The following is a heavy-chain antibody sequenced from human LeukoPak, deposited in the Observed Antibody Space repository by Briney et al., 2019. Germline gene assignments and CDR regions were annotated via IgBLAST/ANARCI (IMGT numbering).Heavy chain of an antibody. D-gene: IGHD5-24*01. J-gene: IGHJ6*02. V-gene: IGHV3-53*01. CDR1: GFTVSSNY. CDR3: ASSRWLQSYYYGMDV. Sequence: GGSLRLSCAASGFTVSSNYMSWARQAPGKGLEWVSVIYSGGSTYYADSVKGRFTISRDNSKNTLYLQMNSLRAEDTAVYYCASSRWLQSYYYGMDVWGQGTTVTVSS. CDR2: IYSGGST.